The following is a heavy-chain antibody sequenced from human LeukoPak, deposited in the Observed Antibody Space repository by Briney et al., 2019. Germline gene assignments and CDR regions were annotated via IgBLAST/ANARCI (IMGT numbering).Heavy chain of an antibody. CDR3: AKMRPHYDYVWGSYRSQYYFDY. CDR1: GFTFSSYG. CDR2: ISYDGSNK. Sequence: GGSLRLSCAASGFTFSSYGMHWVRQAPGKGLEWVAVISYDGSNKYYADSVKGRFTISRDNSKNTLYLQMNSLRAEDTAVYYCAKMRPHYDYVWGSYRSQYYFDYWGQGTLVTVSS. V-gene: IGHV3-30*18. D-gene: IGHD3-16*02. J-gene: IGHJ4*02.